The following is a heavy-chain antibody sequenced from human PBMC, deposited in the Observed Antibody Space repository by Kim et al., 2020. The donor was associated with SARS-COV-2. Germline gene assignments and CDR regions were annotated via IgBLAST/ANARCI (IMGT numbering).Heavy chain of an antibody. CDR2: VWWDGRDT. CDR3: TTFDM. V-gene: IGHV3-33*01. J-gene: IGHJ3*02. Sequence: VWWDGRDTAYADSVKGRFTNSRENSKNTLWLQMSSLRAEDTAVYYCTTFDMWGQGTMVTVSS.